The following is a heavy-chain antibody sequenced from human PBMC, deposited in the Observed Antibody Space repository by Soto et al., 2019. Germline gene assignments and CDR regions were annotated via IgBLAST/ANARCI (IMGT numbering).Heavy chain of an antibody. D-gene: IGHD5-12*01. CDR2: IIPIFGTA. CDR3: GRSSRRDGYNWFDY. Sequence: ASVKVSCKASGGTFSSYAIIWVRQAPGQGLEWMGGIIPIFGTANYAQKFQGRVTITADESTSTAYMELSSLRSEDTAVYYCGRSSRRDGYNWFDYWGQGTLVTVS. CDR1: GGTFSSYA. J-gene: IGHJ4*02. V-gene: IGHV1-69*13.